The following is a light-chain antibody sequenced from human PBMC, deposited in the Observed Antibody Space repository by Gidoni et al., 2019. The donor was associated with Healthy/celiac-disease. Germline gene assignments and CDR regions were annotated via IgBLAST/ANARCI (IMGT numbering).Light chain of an antibody. CDR2: AAS. CDR3: QQSYSTLYT. J-gene: IGKJ2*01. Sequence: DIQMTQSPSSLSASVGDRVTITCRASQSISSYLNWYQQKPGKAPKLLIYAASSLQRGVPSRFSGSGSGTDFTLTISSLQPEDFATYYCQQSYSTLYTFGQXTKLEIK. CDR1: QSISSY. V-gene: IGKV1-39*01.